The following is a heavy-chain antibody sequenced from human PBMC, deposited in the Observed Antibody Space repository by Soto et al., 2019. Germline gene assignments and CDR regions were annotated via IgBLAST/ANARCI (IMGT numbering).Heavy chain of an antibody. CDR1: GGSVSSGSYY. Sequence: QVQLQESGPGLVKPSETLSLTCTVSGGSVSSGSYYWSWIRQPPGKGLEWIGYIYYSGSTNYNPSLKSRVPISVDTSKNQFSLKLSSVTAADTAVYYCARVYDFWSATEPYYFDYWGQGTLVTVSS. CDR3: ARVYDFWSATEPYYFDY. V-gene: IGHV4-61*01. D-gene: IGHD3-3*01. CDR2: IYYSGST. J-gene: IGHJ4*02.